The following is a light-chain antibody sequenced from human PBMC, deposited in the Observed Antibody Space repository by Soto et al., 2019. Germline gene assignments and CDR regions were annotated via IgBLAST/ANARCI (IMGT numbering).Light chain of an antibody. J-gene: IGKJ1*01. CDR3: QQYGSSPRT. CDR2: STS. CDR1: QSVSSSY. Sequence: EIQMTQSPGTLSLSPGERATLSCRASQSVSSSYLAWYQQKPGQAPRLLIYSTSGRATGIPDRFSGSGSGTDFTLTISSLEPEDSAVYYCQQYGSSPRTFGQGTNV. V-gene: IGKV3-20*01.